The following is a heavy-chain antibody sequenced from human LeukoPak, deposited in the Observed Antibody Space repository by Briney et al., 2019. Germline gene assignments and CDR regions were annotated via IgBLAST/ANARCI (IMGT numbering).Heavy chain of an antibody. CDR3: ARDRGRDYDSGGFYWGYYFDS. V-gene: IGHV3-23*01. CDR1: GFTFSTYA. Sequence: GGSLRLSCAASGFTFSTYAVNWVRQAPGKGLEWVSTISGSGDSTYYADSVKGRFTISRDNSKDTLYLQMSSVRVDDTAVYYCARDRGRDYDSGGFYWGYYFDSWGQGILVTVST. J-gene: IGHJ4*02. D-gene: IGHD3-22*01. CDR2: ISGSGDST.